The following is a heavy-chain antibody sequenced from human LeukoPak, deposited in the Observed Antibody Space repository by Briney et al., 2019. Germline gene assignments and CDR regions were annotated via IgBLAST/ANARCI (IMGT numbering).Heavy chain of an antibody. CDR2: ISGSGGRT. CDR1: GFTFHNYA. J-gene: IGHJ4*02. Sequence: GGSLRLSCAASGFTFHNYAIHWVRQAPGKGLEWVSGISGSGGRTYYADSVKGRFTISRDNSKNTLSLQMNSLRVEDTAVYYCAKDRASQQPYYFDDWGQGTLVTVSS. CDR3: AKDRASQQPYYFDD. D-gene: IGHD6-13*01. V-gene: IGHV3-23*01.